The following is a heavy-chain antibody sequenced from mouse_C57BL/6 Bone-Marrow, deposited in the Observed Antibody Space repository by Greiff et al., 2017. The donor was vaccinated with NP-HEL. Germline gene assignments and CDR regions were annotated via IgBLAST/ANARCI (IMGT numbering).Heavy chain of an antibody. CDR2: ISSGGSYT. CDR1: GFTFSSYG. D-gene: IGHD1-1*01. J-gene: IGHJ2*01. V-gene: IGHV5-6*02. CDR3: ARLYYYGSSYSF. Sequence: DVKLVESGGDLVKPGGSLKLSCAASGFTFSSYGMSWVRQTPDKRLEWVATISSGGSYTYYPDSVKGRFTISRDNAKNTLYLQMSSLKSEDTAMYYCARLYYYGSSYSFWGQGTTLTVS.